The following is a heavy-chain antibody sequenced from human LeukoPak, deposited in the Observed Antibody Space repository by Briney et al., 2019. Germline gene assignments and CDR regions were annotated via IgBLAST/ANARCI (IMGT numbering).Heavy chain of an antibody. CDR2: INHSGST. J-gene: IGHJ5*02. D-gene: IGHD3-22*01. V-gene: IGHV4-34*01. CDR1: GGSFSGYY. Sequence: SETLSLTCAVYGGSFSGYYWSWIRQPPGKGLEWIGEINHSGSTNYNPSLKSRVTISLDTSKNQFSLRLSSLTAADTAVYYCARVGGYYDSSGYYLGNWFDPWGQGTLVTVSS. CDR3: ARVGGYYDSSGYYLGNWFDP.